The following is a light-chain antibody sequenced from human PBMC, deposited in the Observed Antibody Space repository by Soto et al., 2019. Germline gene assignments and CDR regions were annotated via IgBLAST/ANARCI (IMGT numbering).Light chain of an antibody. J-gene: IGKJ1*01. CDR2: GAS. V-gene: IGKV1-39*01. CDR3: QQTHSTPWT. CDR1: QSISSN. Sequence: DIQMTQSPSSLSASVGDRVTITCRASQSISSNLNWYQHKPGKAPNFLIYGASSLQRGVPSRFTGSGSGTDFTLTISSLQPEDFATYYCQQTHSTPWTFGQGTKVEIK.